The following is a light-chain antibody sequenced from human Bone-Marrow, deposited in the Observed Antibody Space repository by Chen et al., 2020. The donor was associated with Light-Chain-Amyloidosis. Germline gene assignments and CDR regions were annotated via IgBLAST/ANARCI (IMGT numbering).Light chain of an antibody. CDR3: NSRDSSGNLWV. CDR2: DDS. J-gene: IGLJ3*02. V-gene: IGLV3-21*02. CDR1: NIGSKS. Sequence: SYVLTQPPSVSVAPGQTARITCGGNNIGSKSVHWYQQKPGQAPVLVVYDDSDRPSGIPERFSGSSSGNTASLTITGAQAEDEADYYCNSRDSSGNLWVFGGGTKLTVL.